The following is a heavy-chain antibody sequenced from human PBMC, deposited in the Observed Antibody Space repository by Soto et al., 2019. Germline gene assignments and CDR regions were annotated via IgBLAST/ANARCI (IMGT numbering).Heavy chain of an antibody. J-gene: IGHJ4*02. CDR1: GGSISSYY. CDR3: ARRYGMAWDY. CDR2: IYYSGST. Sequence: QVQLQESGPGLVKPSETLSLTCTVSGGSISSYYWSWIRQPPGKGLEWIGYIYYSGSTNYNPSLKSRATITVDTSKNQFSLKLSSGTAADTAVYDCARRYGMAWDYGGQGTLVTVSS. V-gene: IGHV4-59*08. D-gene: IGHD2-8*01.